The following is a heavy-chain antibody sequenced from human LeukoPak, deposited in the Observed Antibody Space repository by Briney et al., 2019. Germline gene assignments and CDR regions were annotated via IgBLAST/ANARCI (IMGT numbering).Heavy chain of an antibody. V-gene: IGHV3-30*02. J-gene: IGHJ4*02. CDR2: IRYDGSNK. CDR1: GFTFSSYG. D-gene: IGHD6-13*01. CDR3: AKDPGTAAAGTTN. Sequence: PGGSLRLSCAASGFTFSSYGMHWVRQAPGKGLEWVAFIRYDGSNKYYADSVKGRFTISRDNSKNTLYLQMNSLRAEDTAVYYCAKDPGTAAAGTTNWGQGTLVTVSS.